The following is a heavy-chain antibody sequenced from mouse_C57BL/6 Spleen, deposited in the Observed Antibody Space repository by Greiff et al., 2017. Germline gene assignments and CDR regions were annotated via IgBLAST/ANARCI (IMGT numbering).Heavy chain of an antibody. J-gene: IGHJ4*01. D-gene: IGHD1-1*01. CDR2: IGPGSGST. CDR1: GYTFTDYY. Sequence: QVQLQQSGAELVKPGASVKISCKASGYTFTDYYINWVKQRPGQGLEWIGKIGPGSGSTYYNEKVKGKATLTADKSSSTAYMQLSSLTSEDSAVYFCARWNFITTARDAMDYWGQGTSVTVSS. V-gene: IGHV1-77*01. CDR3: ARWNFITTARDAMDY.